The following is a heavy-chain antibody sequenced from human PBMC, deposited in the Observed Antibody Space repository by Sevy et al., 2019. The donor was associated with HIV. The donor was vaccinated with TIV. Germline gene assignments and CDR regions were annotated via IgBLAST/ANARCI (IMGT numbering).Heavy chain of an antibody. CDR3: VRDGAATGIDDFDIWGSTFDI. CDR2: INTNTGNP. Sequence: ASVKVSCKASGYTFTSHAMIWVRQAPGQGLEWMGWINTNTGNPTYGQGFTGRFVFSLDTSVSTAYLQIGSLKAADTAVYYCVRDGAATGIDDFDIWGSTFDIWGQGTMITVSS. CDR1: GYTFTSHA. J-gene: IGHJ3*02. V-gene: IGHV7-4-1*01. D-gene: IGHD6-13*01.